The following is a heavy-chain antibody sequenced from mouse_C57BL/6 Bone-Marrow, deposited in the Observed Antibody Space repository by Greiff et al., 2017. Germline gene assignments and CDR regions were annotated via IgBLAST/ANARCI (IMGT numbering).Heavy chain of an antibody. CDR3: ARSGYGNHYAMDY. Sequence: QVQLQQSGAELARPGASVKLSCKASGYTFTSYGISWVKQRTGQGLEWIGEIYPRSGNTYYNEKFKGKATLPADKSSSTAYMELRSLTSEDSAVYFCARSGYGNHYAMDYWGQGTSVTVSS. V-gene: IGHV1-81*01. CDR2: IYPRSGNT. D-gene: IGHD2-10*02. J-gene: IGHJ4*01. CDR1: GYTFTSYG.